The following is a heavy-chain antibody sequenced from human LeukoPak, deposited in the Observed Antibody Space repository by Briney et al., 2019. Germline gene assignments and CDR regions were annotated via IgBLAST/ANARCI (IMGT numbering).Heavy chain of an antibody. CDR2: IYTSGST. D-gene: IGHD3-3*01. CDR1: GGSISSYY. J-gene: IGHJ3*02. V-gene: IGHV4-4*07. CDR3: ARGQAFWSGYYTDI. Sequence: SETLSLTCTVSGGSISSYYWSWIRQPAGKGLEWIGRIYTSGSTNYNPSLKSRVTISVDTSKNQFSLKLGSVTAADTAVYYCARGQAFWSGYYTDIWGQGTMVTVSS.